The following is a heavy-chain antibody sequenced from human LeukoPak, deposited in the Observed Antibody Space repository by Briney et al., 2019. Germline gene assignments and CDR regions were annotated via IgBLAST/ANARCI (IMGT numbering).Heavy chain of an antibody. V-gene: IGHV4-39*01. Sequence: SETLSLTCTVSGGSISSSSYYWGWIRQPPGKGLEWIGSIYYSGSTYYNPSLKSRVTISVDTSKNQFSLKLSSVTAADTAVYYCARRLSNYYMDVWGKGTTVTVSS. CDR2: IYYSGST. CDR1: GGSISSSSYY. J-gene: IGHJ6*03. CDR3: ARRLSNYYMDV.